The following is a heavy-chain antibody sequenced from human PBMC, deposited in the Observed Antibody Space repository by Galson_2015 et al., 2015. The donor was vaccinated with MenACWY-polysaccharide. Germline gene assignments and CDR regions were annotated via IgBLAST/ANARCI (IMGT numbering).Heavy chain of an antibody. Sequence: PALVKPTQTLSLTCTFSGFSVTATGVGVGWIRQPPGKAPEWLAHIYWDGDKRFSPSLGGRITITKDTSRDQVVLTMTDMDPVDTATYYCVRLLGGVSFDSWGQGTL. V-gene: IGHV2-5*02. D-gene: IGHD1-26*01. CDR1: GFSVTATGVG. CDR2: IYWDGDK. CDR3: VRLLGGVSFDS. J-gene: IGHJ4*02.